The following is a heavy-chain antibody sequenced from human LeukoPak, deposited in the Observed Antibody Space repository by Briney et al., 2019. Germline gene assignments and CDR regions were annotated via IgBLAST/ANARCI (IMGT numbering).Heavy chain of an antibody. D-gene: IGHD3-10*01. J-gene: IGHJ5*02. CDR1: GFTVSSNY. CDR3: ARELLWFGELSPWFDP. V-gene: IGHV3-53*04. CDR2: IYSGGST. Sequence: GGSLRLACAASGFTVSSNYMSWVRQAPGKGLEWVSVIYSGGSTYYADSVKGRFTISRHNPKNTLYLQMNSLRAEDTAVYYCARELLWFGELSPWFDPWGQGTLVTVSS.